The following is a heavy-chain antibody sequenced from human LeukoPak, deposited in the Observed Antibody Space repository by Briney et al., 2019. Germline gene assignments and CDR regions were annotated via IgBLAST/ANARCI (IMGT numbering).Heavy chain of an antibody. D-gene: IGHD6-19*01. Sequence: SETLSLTCTVSGGSISSSSYYWGWIRQPPGKGLEWIGSIYYSGSTYYNPSLKSRVTISVDTSKNQFSLKLSSVTAADTAVYYCARDVSRLAVAGTGAFDIWGQGTMVTVSS. CDR3: ARDVSRLAVAGTGAFDI. CDR1: GGSISSSSYY. CDR2: IYYSGST. V-gene: IGHV4-39*02. J-gene: IGHJ3*02.